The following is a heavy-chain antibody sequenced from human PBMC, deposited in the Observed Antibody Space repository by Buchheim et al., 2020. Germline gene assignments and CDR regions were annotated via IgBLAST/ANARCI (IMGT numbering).Heavy chain of an antibody. Sequence: VQLVESGGGLVQPGGSLRLSCAASGFTFSSYWMHWVRQAPGKGLVWVSRINSDGSSTSYADSVKGRFTISRDNAKNTLYLQMNSLRAEDTAVYYCAIGDIVVVPVDYYYYGMDVCCQGTT. J-gene: IGHJ6*02. D-gene: IGHD2-2*01. CDR2: INSDGSST. CDR3: AIGDIVVVPVDYYYYGMDV. CDR1: GFTFSSYW. V-gene: IGHV3-74*01.